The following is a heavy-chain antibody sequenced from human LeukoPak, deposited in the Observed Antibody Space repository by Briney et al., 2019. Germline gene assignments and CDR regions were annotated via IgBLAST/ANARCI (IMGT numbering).Heavy chain of an antibody. V-gene: IGHV1-2*02. D-gene: IGHD4-23*01. J-gene: IGHJ4*02. CDR2: INPNNGGP. CDR3: ARDDGNGPFDY. Sequence: GASVKVSCKASGYTFTDYYIHWVRQAPGQGLEWVAWINPNNGGPNYAQKFQGRVTVTRDTSISTAYMELSRLTSDDTAVYYCARDDGNGPFDYWGQGTLVTVSS. CDR1: GYTFTDYY.